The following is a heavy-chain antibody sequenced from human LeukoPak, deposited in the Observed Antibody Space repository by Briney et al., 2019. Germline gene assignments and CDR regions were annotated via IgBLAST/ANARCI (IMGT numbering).Heavy chain of an antibody. CDR3: AKVMGSYSSSWYQNPYYFDY. J-gene: IGHJ4*02. CDR2: LCGGGGGT. Sequence: GGSLRLSCAASGFTFSSYAMRWGRPALGEGLEWGSALCGGGGGTYYADSVKGRFTISRDTSKNTLYLQMNSLRAADTAVYYCAKVMGSYSSSWYQNPYYFDYGGQGALVTVSS. V-gene: IGHV3-23*01. D-gene: IGHD6-13*01. CDR1: GFTFSSYA.